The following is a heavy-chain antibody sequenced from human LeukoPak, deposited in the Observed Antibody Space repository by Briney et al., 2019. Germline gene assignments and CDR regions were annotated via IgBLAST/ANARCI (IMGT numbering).Heavy chain of an antibody. V-gene: IGHV1-69*13. D-gene: IGHD4-17*01. Sequence: SVKVSCKASGGTFSSYAISWVRQAPGQGLGWMGGIIPIFGTANYAQKFQGRVTITADESTSTAYMELSSLRSEDTAVYYCARESGTTVTTFDYWGQGTLVTVSS. CDR3: ARESGTTVTTFDY. CDR2: IIPIFGTA. CDR1: GGTFSSYA. J-gene: IGHJ4*02.